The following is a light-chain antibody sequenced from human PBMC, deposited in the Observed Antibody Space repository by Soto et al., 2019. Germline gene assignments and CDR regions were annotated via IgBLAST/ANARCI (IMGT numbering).Light chain of an antibody. CDR2: AAS. Sequence: DIPMTQSPSSLSASVGDRVTITCRASQGISNFLAWYQQKPGKVPKLLISAASTLQSGVPSRFSGSGSGTDFTLTISSLQPEDVATYYCQKYYSAPYTFGQGTKLEIK. V-gene: IGKV1-27*01. J-gene: IGKJ2*01. CDR3: QKYYSAPYT. CDR1: QGISNF.